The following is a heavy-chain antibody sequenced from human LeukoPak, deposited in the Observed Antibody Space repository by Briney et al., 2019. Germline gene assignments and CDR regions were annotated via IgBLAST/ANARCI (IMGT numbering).Heavy chain of an antibody. Sequence: PSETLSLTCTVSGDSMSSYYWSWIRQPPGKGLEWIGFIFYSGRTYYTPSLRSRLNMSLDTSLNQFSLELRSVTAADTAVYYCAREGGDFGVSFDYWGQGILVTVSS. CDR1: GDSMSSYY. V-gene: IGHV4-59*04. CDR3: AREGGDFGVSFDY. CDR2: IFYSGRT. D-gene: IGHD2-21*02. J-gene: IGHJ4*02.